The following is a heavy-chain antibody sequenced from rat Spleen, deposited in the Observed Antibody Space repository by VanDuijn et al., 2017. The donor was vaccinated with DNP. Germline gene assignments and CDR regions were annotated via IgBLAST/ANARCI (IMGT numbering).Heavy chain of an antibody. V-gene: IGHV2-41*01. CDR2: IWKHGAT. J-gene: IGHJ4*01. CDR3: ARDLIIRDTTSAMDA. D-gene: IGHD4-3*01. CDR1: GFSLTSYG. Sequence: QVQLKESGPGLVQPSQTLSLICTVSGFSLTSYGVIWVRQPPGKGLEWMGVIWKHGATRYNSALKSRLSFSKATSKSQVFLQLNSLQTEDTATYYCARDLIIRDTTSAMDAWGQGTSVTVSS.